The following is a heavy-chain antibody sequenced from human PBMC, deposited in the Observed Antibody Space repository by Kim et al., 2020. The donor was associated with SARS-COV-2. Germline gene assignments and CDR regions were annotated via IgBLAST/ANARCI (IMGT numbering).Heavy chain of an antibody. Sequence: GGSLRLSCAASGFTFSSYAMSWVRQAPGKGLEWVSAISGSGGSTYYADSVKGRFTISRDNSKNTLYLQMNSLRAEDTAVYYCAKSPRGPNYDILTGYQDYFDYWGQGTLVTVSS. CDR3: AKSPRGPNYDILTGYQDYFDY. J-gene: IGHJ4*02. V-gene: IGHV3-23*01. CDR2: ISGSGGST. CDR1: GFTFSSYA. D-gene: IGHD3-9*01.